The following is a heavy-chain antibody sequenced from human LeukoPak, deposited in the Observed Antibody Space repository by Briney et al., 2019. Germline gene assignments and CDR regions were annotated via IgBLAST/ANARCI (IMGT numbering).Heavy chain of an antibody. CDR2: IYYSGST. D-gene: IGHD6-13*01. Sequence: SETLSLTCTVSGGSISSYYWSWIRQPPGKGLEWIGYIYYSGSTNYNPSLKSRVTISVDTSKNQFSLKLSSVTAADTAVYYCARASEQQLYWFDPWGQGTLVTVSS. CDR3: ARASEQQLYWFDP. CDR1: GGSISSYY. J-gene: IGHJ5*02. V-gene: IGHV4-59*01.